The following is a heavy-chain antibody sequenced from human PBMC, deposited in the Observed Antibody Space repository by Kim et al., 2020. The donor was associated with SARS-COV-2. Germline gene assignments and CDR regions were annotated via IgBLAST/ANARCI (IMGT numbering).Heavy chain of an antibody. CDR3: ASQYYYDSSGYYLSPAPFDY. CDR2: ISYDGSNK. V-gene: IGHV3-30-3*01. J-gene: IGHJ4*02. D-gene: IGHD3-22*01. CDR1: YA. Sequence: YAMHWVRQAPGKGLEWVAVISYDGSNKYYADSVKGRFTISRDTSKNTLYLQMNSLRAEDTAVYYCASQYYYDSSGYYLSPAPFDYWGQGTLAT.